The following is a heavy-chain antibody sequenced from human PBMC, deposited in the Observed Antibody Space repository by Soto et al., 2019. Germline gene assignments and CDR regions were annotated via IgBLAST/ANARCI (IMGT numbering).Heavy chain of an antibody. J-gene: IGHJ4*02. CDR2: IWYDGSNK. V-gene: IGHV3-33*01. Sequence: GGSLRLSCAASGFTFSSYGMHWVRQAPGKGLEWVAVIWYDGSNKYYADSVKGRFTISRDNSKNTLYLQMNSLRAEDTAVYYCARAQALAPFDYWGQGTRVTVAS. CDR3: ARAQALAPFDY. D-gene: IGHD2-21*01. CDR1: GFTFSSYG.